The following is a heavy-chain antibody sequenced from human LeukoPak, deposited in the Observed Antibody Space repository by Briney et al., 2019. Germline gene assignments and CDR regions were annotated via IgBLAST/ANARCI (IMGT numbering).Heavy chain of an antibody. CDR1: GYTLTELS. V-gene: IGHV1-24*01. D-gene: IGHD3-3*01. Sequence: ASVKVSCKVSGYTLTELSMHWVRQAPGKGLEWMGGFDPEDGETIYAQKFQGRVTMTEDTSTGTAYMELSSLRSEDTAVYYCATDLSGFQESTIFVGRFDPWGQGTLVTVSS. CDR2: FDPEDGET. J-gene: IGHJ5*02. CDR3: ATDLSGFQESTIFVGRFDP.